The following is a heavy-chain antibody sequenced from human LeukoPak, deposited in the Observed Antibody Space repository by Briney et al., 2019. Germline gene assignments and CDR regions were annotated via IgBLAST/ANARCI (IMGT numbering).Heavy chain of an antibody. Sequence: GGSLRLSCAASGFPVRSNYMTWVRQAPQKGLEWVSTIHSDGSKYYVDSVKGRFTISRDNSKNTLYLQMNSLRAEDTAVYYCARGRIQLWFRWFDPWGQGTLVTVSS. J-gene: IGHJ5*02. CDR2: IHSDGSK. CDR1: GFPVRSNY. V-gene: IGHV3-53*01. CDR3: ARGRIQLWFRWFDP. D-gene: IGHD5-18*01.